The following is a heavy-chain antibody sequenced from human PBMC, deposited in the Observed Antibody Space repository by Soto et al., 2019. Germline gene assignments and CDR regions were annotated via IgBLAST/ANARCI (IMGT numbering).Heavy chain of an antibody. CDR3: AKDRRGGIDY. CDR2: ISGSGGST. J-gene: IGHJ4*02. CDR1: GLTFRSYA. V-gene: IGHV3-23*01. Sequence: PGGSMRLSCAASGLTFRSYAMSWVRQAPGKGLEWVASISGSGGSTHYADSVRGRFTISRDTSKNTLYLQVNSLRAEDTAVYYCAKDRRGGIDYWGQGTLVTVSS.